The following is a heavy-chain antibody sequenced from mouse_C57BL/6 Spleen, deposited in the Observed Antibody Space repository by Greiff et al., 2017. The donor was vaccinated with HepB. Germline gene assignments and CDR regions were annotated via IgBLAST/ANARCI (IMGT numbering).Heavy chain of an antibody. CDR2: IDPSDSYT. Sequence: QVQLQQPGAELVKPGASVKLSCKASGYTFTSYWMQWVKQRPGQGLEWIGEIDPSDSYTNYNQKFKGKATLTVDTSSSTAYMQLSSLTSEDSAVYYCARSRYDYGFDYWGQGTTLTVSS. V-gene: IGHV1-50*01. CDR1: GYTFTSYW. J-gene: IGHJ2*01. D-gene: IGHD2-4*01. CDR3: ARSRYDYGFDY.